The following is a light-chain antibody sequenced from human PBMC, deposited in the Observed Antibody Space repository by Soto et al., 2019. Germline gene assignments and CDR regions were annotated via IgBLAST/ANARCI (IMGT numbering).Light chain of an antibody. Sequence: DIQMTQSPSSLSASVGDRVTISCRAGQSISTYLNWYQQKPGTAPRLLIYSASSVKTGVPPRFSGSGSGTEFTLTISRLEPEDFAVYYCQQYGSSPTFGQGTRLEIK. J-gene: IGKJ5*01. V-gene: IGKV1-39*01. CDR2: SAS. CDR3: QQYGSSPT. CDR1: QSISTY.